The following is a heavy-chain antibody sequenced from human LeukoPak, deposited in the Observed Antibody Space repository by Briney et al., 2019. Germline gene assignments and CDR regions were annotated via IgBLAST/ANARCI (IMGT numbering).Heavy chain of an antibody. D-gene: IGHD3-3*02. CDR2: ISHDGSHK. Sequence: PGGSLRLSCAASGFTFSSYAMSWVRQAPGKGLEWVAVISHDGSHKYYAASVKGRFTISRDNPKNTLFLQMNSLRPEDTAVYYCARDIAFDGTRPPDYWGQGTLVTVSS. V-gene: IGHV3-30*04. CDR1: GFTFSSYA. CDR3: ARDIAFDGTRPPDY. J-gene: IGHJ4*02.